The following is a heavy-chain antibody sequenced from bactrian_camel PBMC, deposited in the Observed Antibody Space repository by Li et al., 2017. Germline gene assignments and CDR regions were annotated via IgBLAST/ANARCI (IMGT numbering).Heavy chain of an antibody. V-gene: IGHV3S10*01. D-gene: IGHD6*01. CDR2: LSTDRTI. CDR1: GFTFSSYD. Sequence: VQLVESGGGLVQPGGSLTLSCAASGFTFSSYDMTWVRQAPGNGRELVASLSTDRTIKYSDSVKGRFTISKANAKNTVNLEMNNLKPEDTAMYFCAADLNCSWYPLGPNGWAKVPDFGYWGQGTQVTVS. CDR3: AADLNCSWYPLGPNGWAKVPDFGY. J-gene: IGHJ6*01.